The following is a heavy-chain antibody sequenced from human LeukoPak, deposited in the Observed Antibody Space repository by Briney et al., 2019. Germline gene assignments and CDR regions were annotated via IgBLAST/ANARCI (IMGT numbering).Heavy chain of an antibody. CDR3: ANGVQGDY. V-gene: IGHV3-23*01. CDR1: GFTVSNHF. J-gene: IGHJ4*02. CDR2: ISGSGGST. Sequence: GGSLRLSCAASGFTVSNHFMSWVRQAPGKGLEWVSAISGSGGSTYYADSVKGRFTISRDNSKNTLYLQMNSLRAEDTAVYYCANGVQGDYWGQGTLVTVSS. D-gene: IGHD1-1*01.